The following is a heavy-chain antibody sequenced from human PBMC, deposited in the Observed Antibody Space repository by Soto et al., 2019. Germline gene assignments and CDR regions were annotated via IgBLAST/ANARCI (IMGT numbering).Heavy chain of an antibody. CDR2: IYYSGST. CDR1: GGSISSGDYY. CDR3: AGDRFGPSRIAAAGDFDY. D-gene: IGHD6-13*01. Sequence: SETLSLTCTVSGGSISSGDYYWSWIRQHPGKGLEWIGYIYYSGSTYYNPSLKSRVTISVDTSKSQFSLKLSSVTAADTAVYYCAGDRFGPSRIAAAGDFDYWGQGTLVTVSS. V-gene: IGHV4-31*03. J-gene: IGHJ4*02.